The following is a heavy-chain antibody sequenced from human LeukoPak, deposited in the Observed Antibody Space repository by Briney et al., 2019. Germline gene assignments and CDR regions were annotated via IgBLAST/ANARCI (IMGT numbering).Heavy chain of an antibody. Sequence: GGSLRLSCAASGFTFSNYGMSWVRQAPGKGQEWVSVIRGSGGGTYYADSVKGRFTISRDNSKNTVYLQMNSLRAEDTAVYYCVKARMPHCGTDCLESWGQGTLVTVSS. D-gene: IGHD2-21*02. CDR1: GFTFSNYG. V-gene: IGHV3-23*01. J-gene: IGHJ4*02. CDR2: IRGSGGGT. CDR3: VKARMPHCGTDCLES.